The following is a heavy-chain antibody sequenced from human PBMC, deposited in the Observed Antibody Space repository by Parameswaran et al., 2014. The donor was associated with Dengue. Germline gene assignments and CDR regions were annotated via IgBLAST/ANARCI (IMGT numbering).Heavy chain of an antibody. Sequence: WVRQAPGQRLEWMGWINAGNGNTKYSQKFQGRVTITRDTSASTAYMELSSLRSEDTAVYYCARLPVIYGMDVWGQGTTVTVSS. CDR2: INAGNGNT. J-gene: IGHJ6*02. D-gene: IGHD3-10*01. CDR3: ARLPVIYGMDV. V-gene: IGHV1-3*01.